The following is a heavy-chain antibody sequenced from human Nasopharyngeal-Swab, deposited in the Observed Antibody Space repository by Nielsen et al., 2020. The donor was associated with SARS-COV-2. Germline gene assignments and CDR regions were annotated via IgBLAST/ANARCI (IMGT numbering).Heavy chain of an antibody. Sequence: WIRQPPGKGLEWVSYISSSGSTIYYADSVKGRFTISRDNAKNSLYLQMNSLRAEDTAVYYCARTPRGYDILTGYYIRYYFDHWGQGTLVTVSS. CDR3: ARTPRGYDILTGYYIRYYFDH. V-gene: IGHV3-11*01. CDR2: ISSSGSTI. J-gene: IGHJ4*02. D-gene: IGHD3-9*01.